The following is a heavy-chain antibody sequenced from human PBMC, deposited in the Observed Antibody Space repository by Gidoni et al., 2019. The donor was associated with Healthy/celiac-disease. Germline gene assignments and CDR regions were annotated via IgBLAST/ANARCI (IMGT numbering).Heavy chain of an antibody. CDR3: ASEDCSSWGPGVYYFDY. J-gene: IGHJ4*01. Sequence: EVQLVEFGGRLVKPGGSLRLACVASAFTFSSCRRKGVRQAPGKALEWVSSISSSRSYIYYADCVKRRFTICRDNTKNSLYLQMNSLGAEDTAVYYCASEDCSSWGPGVYYFDYWGRGTLVTVSS. V-gene: IGHV3-21*01. CDR2: ISSSRSYI. D-gene: IGHD6-13*01. CDR1: AFTFSSCR.